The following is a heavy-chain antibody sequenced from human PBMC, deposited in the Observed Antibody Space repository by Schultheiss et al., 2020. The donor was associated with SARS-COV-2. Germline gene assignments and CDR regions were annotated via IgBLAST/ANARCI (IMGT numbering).Heavy chain of an antibody. CDR2: IYYSGST. V-gene: IGHV4-59*08. CDR3: ARHPKKDIVVVPAAAPTSYYYYGMDV. Sequence: SETLSLTCTVSGGSISSYYWSWIRQPPGKGLEWIGYIYYSGSTNYNPSLKSRVTMSVDTSKNQFSLKLSSVTAADTAVYYCARHPKKDIVVVPAAAPTSYYYYGMDVWGQGTTVTVSS. CDR1: GGSISSYY. J-gene: IGHJ6*02. D-gene: IGHD2-2*01.